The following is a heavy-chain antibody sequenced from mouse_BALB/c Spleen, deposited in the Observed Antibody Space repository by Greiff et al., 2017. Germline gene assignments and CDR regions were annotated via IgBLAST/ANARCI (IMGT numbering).Heavy chain of an antibody. CDR2: ISSGSSTI. CDR1: GFTFSSFG. CDR3: ARYNYDWFAY. V-gene: IGHV5-17*02. J-gene: IGHJ3*01. Sequence: EVMLVESGGGLVQPGGSRKLSCAASGFTFSSFGMHWVRQAPEKGLEWVAYISSGSSTIYYADTVKGRFTISRDNPKNTLFLQMTSLRSEDTAMYYCARYNYDWFAYWGQGTLVTVAA. D-gene: IGHD1-3*01.